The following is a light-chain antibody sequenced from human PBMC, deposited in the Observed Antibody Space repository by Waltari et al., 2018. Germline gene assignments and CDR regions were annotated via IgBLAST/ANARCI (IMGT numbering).Light chain of an antibody. J-gene: IGLJ3*02. Sequence: QPGLTQPPSVATGLGQTATITLTGASNNVGPDGADWVQQYQGHPPKLPCDRNNNRPSGISEKFSASRSGDTASLTITGLQPEDEADYYCSAWDRSLSAWVFGGGTKLTVL. V-gene: IGLV10-54*04. CDR1: SNNVGPDG. CDR2: RNN. CDR3: SAWDRSLSAWV.